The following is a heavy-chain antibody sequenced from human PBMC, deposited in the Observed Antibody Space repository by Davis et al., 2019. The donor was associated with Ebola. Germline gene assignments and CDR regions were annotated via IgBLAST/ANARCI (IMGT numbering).Heavy chain of an antibody. CDR2: IYPGDSDT. V-gene: IGHV5-51*01. D-gene: IGHD6-13*01. CDR3: ARPLAAAAD. J-gene: IGHJ4*02. Sequence: KVSCKGSGYSFTSYWIAWVRQMPGKGLEWMGIIYPGDSDTGYSPSFRGQVTISADKSISTAYLQWSSLKASDTAMYYCARPLAAAADWGQGTLVTVSS. CDR1: GYSFTSYW.